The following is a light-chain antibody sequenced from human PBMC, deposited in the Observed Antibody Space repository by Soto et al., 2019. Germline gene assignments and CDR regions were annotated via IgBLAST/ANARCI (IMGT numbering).Light chain of an antibody. CDR1: SSDVGGYNF. V-gene: IGLV2-14*01. J-gene: IGLJ1*01. CDR3: TSYRSGNTRA. Sequence: QSVLTQPASVSGCPGQSITISCTGTSSDVGGYNFVSWLQHHPGKAPKLMIYEVTNRPSGVPDRFSGSKSGNTASLTISGLQAEDEADYYCTSYRSGNTRAFGTGTKVTVL. CDR2: EVT.